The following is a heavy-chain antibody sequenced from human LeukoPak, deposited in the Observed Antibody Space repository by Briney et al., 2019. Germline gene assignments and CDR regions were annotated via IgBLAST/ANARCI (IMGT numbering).Heavy chain of an antibody. CDR1: GGSFSGYY. CDR3: ARGGGSYGYYMDV. J-gene: IGHJ6*03. D-gene: IGHD5-18*01. V-gene: IGHV4-34*01. Sequence: PSETLSLTCAVYGGSFSGYYWSWIRQPPGKGLEWIGDINHSGSTNYNPSLKSRVAMSVDTSKNQFSLKLSSVTAADTAVYYCARGGGSYGYYMDVWGKGPTVTVSS. CDR2: INHSGST.